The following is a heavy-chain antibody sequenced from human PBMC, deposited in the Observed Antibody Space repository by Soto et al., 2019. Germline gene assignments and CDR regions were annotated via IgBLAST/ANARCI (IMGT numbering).Heavy chain of an antibody. V-gene: IGHV4-4*02. CDR1: GGSISSSNW. CDR2: IYHSGST. J-gene: IGHJ6*02. Sequence: SETLSLTCAVSGGSISSSNWWSWVRQPPGKGLEWIGEIYHSGSTNYNPSLKSRVTISVDKSKNQFSLKLSSVTAADTAVYYCARDLSHRHDYGDYVPYYYGMDVWGQGTTVTVSS. CDR3: ARDLSHRHDYGDYVPYYYGMDV. D-gene: IGHD4-17*01.